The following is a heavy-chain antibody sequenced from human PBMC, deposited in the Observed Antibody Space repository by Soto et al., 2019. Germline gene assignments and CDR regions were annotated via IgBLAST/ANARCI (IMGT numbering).Heavy chain of an antibody. D-gene: IGHD2-15*01. J-gene: IGHJ4*01. CDR2: ISWNSGSI. CDR3: TKDSHSDLITPGGDY. CDR1: GFTIDDYA. V-gene: IGHV3-9*01. Sequence: EVQLVESGGGLVQPGRSLRLSCAAPGFTIDDYAMHWVRQAPGKGLELVSGISWNSGSIGYADSVKGRFTITSDNTQHSLYPQMNSVSAGGKACYDCTKDSHSDLITPGGDYCVHGTLVTVSS.